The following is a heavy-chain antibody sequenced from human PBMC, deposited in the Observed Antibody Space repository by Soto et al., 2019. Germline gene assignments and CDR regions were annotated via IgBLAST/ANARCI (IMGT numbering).Heavy chain of an antibody. Sequence: EVQLLESGGGLVQPGGSLRLSCAASGFTFSSYAMSWVRQAPGKGLEWVSAISGSGGSTYYADSVKGRFTISRDNSKNTLYLQMNSPRAEDTAVYYCAKDVGHWYYYGMDVWGQGTTVTVSS. V-gene: IGHV3-23*01. CDR1: GFTFSSYA. D-gene: IGHD1-26*01. CDR3: AKDVGHWYYYGMDV. CDR2: ISGSGGST. J-gene: IGHJ6*02.